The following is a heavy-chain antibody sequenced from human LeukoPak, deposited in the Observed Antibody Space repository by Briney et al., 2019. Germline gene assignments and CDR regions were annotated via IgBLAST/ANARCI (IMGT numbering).Heavy chain of an antibody. V-gene: IGHV3-64D*06. CDR3: ARDRSWFDP. CDR1: GFTLSTYS. J-gene: IGHJ5*02. Sequence: GGSLRLSCSASGFTLSTYSMYWVRQAPGKGLEYVSVITSNGGSTYYADSVKGRFTISRDNSKNTLYLQMSSLRVEDTAVYYCARDRSWFDPWGQGTLVTVSS. CDR2: ITSNGGST.